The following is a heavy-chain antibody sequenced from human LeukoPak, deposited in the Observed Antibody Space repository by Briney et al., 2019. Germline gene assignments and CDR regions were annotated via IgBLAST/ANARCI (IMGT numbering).Heavy chain of an antibody. D-gene: IGHD3-10*01. Sequence: KPSETLSLTCANYGGPFSGFFWSWIRQPPGKGLEWIGEINDGGRTNYNPSLQSRVTISIDTSKNQFSLKLTSVTAADTAMYYCAQASSYTEAIRYNPSWFGPWGQGTLVTVSS. CDR2: INDGGRT. CDR3: AQASSYTEAIRYNPSWFGP. J-gene: IGHJ5*02. V-gene: IGHV4-34*01. CDR1: GGPFSGFF.